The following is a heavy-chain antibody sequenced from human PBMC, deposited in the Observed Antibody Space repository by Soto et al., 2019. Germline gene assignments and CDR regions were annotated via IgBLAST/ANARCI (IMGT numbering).Heavy chain of an antibody. J-gene: IGHJ6*02. CDR3: ATLGYCSGDSVTRSCYSGLEV. V-gene: IGHV1-24*01. CDR1: GHTLTELS. CDR2: FDPVDGET. D-gene: IGHD2-15*01. Sequence: ASVKVSCKVSGHTLTELSMHWVRQAPGKGPEWMGGFDPVDGETIYAQKFQARVTMTEDTSTDTAYMELNSLRSEDTAVYYCATLGYCSGDSVTRSCYSGLEVWGQGTTVTVSS.